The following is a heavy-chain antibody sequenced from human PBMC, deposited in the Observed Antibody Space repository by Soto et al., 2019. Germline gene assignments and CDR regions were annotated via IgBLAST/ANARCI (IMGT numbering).Heavy chain of an antibody. CDR2: IYPGDSET. V-gene: IGHV5-51*01. D-gene: IGHD6-13*01. CDR1: GYSFTTYR. Sequence: EVQLVPSGAEVKKPGESLKISCKGSGYSFTTYRIGWIRQMPGKGLEWMGIIYPGDSETRYSPSFQGQVTISADKSNTNAYLQWSGLKASDTSMYYCERQRIEAAFDAFDIWGQGTMVTVSS. J-gene: IGHJ3*02. CDR3: ERQRIEAAFDAFDI.